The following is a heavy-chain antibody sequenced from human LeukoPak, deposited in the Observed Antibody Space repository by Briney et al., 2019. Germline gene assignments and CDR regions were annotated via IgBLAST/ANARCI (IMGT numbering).Heavy chain of an antibody. CDR3: TTTSHSSGWTGLDY. D-gene: IGHD6-19*01. V-gene: IGHV3-15*01. Sequence: GGSLRLSCAASGFTFSNAWMSWVRQAPGKGLEWVGRIKSKTDGGTTDYAAPVKGRFTISRDDSKNTLYLQMNSLKTEDTAVYYCTTTSHSSGWTGLDYWGQGTLVTVSS. CDR1: GFTFSNAW. CDR2: IKSKTDGGTT. J-gene: IGHJ4*02.